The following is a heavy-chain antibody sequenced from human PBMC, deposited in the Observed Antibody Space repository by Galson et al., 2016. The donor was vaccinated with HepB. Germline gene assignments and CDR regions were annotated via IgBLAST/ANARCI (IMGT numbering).Heavy chain of an antibody. J-gene: IGHJ3*02. CDR2: IYYSGKT. Sequence: SETLSLTCNVSGGSISNRSYFWAWIRQPPGKGLEWIATIYYSGKTYYSPSLKSRVTISVDTSKNQFSLILTSVSAADTAVYYCASLQVGAITKSFEIWGQGTMVSVSS. D-gene: IGHD1-26*01. V-gene: IGHV4-39*01. CDR1: GGSISNRSYF. CDR3: ASLQVGAITKSFEI.